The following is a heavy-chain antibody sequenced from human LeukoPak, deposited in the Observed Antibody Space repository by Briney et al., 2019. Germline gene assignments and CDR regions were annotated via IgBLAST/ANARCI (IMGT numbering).Heavy chain of an antibody. Sequence: SETLSLTCTVSGGSISSSSYYWGWIRQPPGKGLEWIGSIYYSGSTYYNPSLKSRVTISVDTSKNQFSLKLSSVTAADTAVYYCARLAANWGSGLIGYWGQGTLVTVSS. J-gene: IGHJ4*02. CDR1: GGSISSSSYY. V-gene: IGHV4-39*01. CDR3: ARLAANWGSGLIGY. D-gene: IGHD7-27*01. CDR2: IYYSGST.